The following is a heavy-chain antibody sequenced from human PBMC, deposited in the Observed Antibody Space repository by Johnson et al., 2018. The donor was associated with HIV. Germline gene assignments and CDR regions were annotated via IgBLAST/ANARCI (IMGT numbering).Heavy chain of an antibody. D-gene: IGHD3-10*01. Sequence: VQLVESGGGLVQPGGSLRLSCAASGFAFSNYAMTWVRQAPGKGLEWVSGIHWNGGNTGYVDSVKGRFTISRDNATNSLYLQMNSLRAEDTALYYCARDRRYYGSGSYGGAFDIWGQGTLVTVSS. CDR3: ARDRRYYGSGSYGGAFDI. CDR2: IHWNGGNT. J-gene: IGHJ3*02. V-gene: IGHV3-20*04. CDR1: GFAFSNYA.